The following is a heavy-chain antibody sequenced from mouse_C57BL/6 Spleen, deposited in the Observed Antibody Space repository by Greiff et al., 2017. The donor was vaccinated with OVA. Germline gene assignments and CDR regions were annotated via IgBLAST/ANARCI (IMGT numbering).Heavy chain of an antibody. CDR2: IYPRDGST. J-gene: IGHJ2*01. Sequence: VQLQQSDAELVKPGASVKISCKVSGYTFTDHTIHWMKQRPEQGLEWIGYIYPRDGSTKYNEKFKCKATLTADKSSSTAYMQLNSLTSEDSAVYFCARLTYYYGSSTSLDYWGQGTTLTVSS. CDR1: GYTFTDHT. CDR3: ARLTYYYGSSTSLDY. V-gene: IGHV1-78*01. D-gene: IGHD1-1*01.